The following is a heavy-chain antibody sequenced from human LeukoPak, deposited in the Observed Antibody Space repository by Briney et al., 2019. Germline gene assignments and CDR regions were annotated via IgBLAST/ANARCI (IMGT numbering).Heavy chain of an antibody. J-gene: IGHJ3*02. CDR1: GDSVSSSSAV. Sequence: KSSQTLSLTCAISGDSVSSSSAVWNWIRQSPSRGLEWLGRTYYRSKWSTDYAVSVKSRITINPDTSKNQFSLQLNSVTPEDTAVYYCAKRRDDYSDAFDIWGQGTMVTVSS. V-gene: IGHV6-1*01. CDR2: TYYRSKWST. CDR3: AKRRDDYSDAFDI. D-gene: IGHD5-24*01.